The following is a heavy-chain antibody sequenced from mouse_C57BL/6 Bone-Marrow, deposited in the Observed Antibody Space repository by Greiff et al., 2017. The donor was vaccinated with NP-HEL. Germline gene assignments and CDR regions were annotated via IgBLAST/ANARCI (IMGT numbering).Heavy chain of an antibody. Sequence: VKVVESGAELVRPGTSVKVSCKASGYAFTNYLIEWVKQRPGQGLEWIGVINPGSGGTNYNEKFKGKATLTADKSSSTAYMQLSSLTSEDSAVYFCARLALYYYAMDYWGQGTSVTVSS. CDR1: GYAFTNYL. J-gene: IGHJ4*01. CDR2: INPGSGGT. V-gene: IGHV1-54*01. D-gene: IGHD6-1*01. CDR3: ARLALYYYAMDY.